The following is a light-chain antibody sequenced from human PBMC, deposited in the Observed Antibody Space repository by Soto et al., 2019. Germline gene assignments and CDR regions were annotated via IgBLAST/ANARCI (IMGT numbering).Light chain of an antibody. CDR3: GTWDISLSLWV. CDR2: ENN. Sequence: QSVLTQPPSVSAAPGQKVTISCSGSSSNIGNNYVSWYQQLPETAPKLLIYENNKRPSGIPDRFSGSKSGTSATLGITGLQTGDEADYYCGTWDISLSLWVFGGGNKVTVL. V-gene: IGLV1-51*02. J-gene: IGLJ3*02. CDR1: SSNIGNNY.